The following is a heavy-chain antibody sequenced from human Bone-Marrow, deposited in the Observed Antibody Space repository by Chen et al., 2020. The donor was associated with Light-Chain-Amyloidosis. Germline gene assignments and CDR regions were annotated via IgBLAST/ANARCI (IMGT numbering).Heavy chain of an antibody. V-gene: IGHV3-21*01. CDR3: ARRLYSDSAAYQPSSFDV. CDR2: IGSEGNFV. D-gene: IGHD3-22*01. J-gene: IGHJ3*01. Sequence: EVQLVESGGDLVKPGGSLSLSCEASGFTFSGYSRTGVRQAPGRGLEWVAYIGSEGNFVYYADSVKGRCFISRDNAKNSLFLQMSSLRVEDTALYYCARRLYSDSAAYQPSSFDVWGRGTIVTVSS. CDR1: GFTFSGYS.